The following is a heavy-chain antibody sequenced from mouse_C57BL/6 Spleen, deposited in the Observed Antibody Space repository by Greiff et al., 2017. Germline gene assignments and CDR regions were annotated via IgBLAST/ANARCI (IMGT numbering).Heavy chain of an antibody. J-gene: IGHJ4*01. CDR3: ARCGNYAGDAMDY. V-gene: IGHV1-52*01. D-gene: IGHD2-1*01. CDR1: GYTFTCYW. Sequence: QVQLQQSGAELVRPGSSVKLSCKASGYTFTCYWMHWVKQRPIKGLEWIGNIDPSDSETHYNQKFKDKATLTVDKSTGTAYMQLSSLTSEDAAVYYCARCGNYAGDAMDYWGQGTSVTVSS. CDR2: IDPSDSET.